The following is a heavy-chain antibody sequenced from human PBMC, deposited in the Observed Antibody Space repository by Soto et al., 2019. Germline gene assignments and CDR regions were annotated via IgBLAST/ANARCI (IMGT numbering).Heavy chain of an antibody. D-gene: IGHD6-13*01. J-gene: IGHJ6*03. CDR1: GFTFSSYA. Sequence: GGSMRLSCAASGFTFSSYAMSWVRQAPGKGLEWVSAISGSGGSTYYADSVKGRFTISRDNSKNTLYLQMNSLRAEDTAVYYCAKSPPGIAAAEYVYYMDVWGKGTTVTVSS. CDR3: AKSPPGIAAAEYVYYMDV. V-gene: IGHV3-23*01. CDR2: ISGSGGST.